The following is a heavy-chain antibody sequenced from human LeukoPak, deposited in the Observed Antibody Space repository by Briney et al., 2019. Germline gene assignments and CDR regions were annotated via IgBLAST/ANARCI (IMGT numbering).Heavy chain of an antibody. J-gene: IGHJ4*02. Sequence: SSETLSLTCTVSGGSISSSSYYWGWIRQPPGKGLEWIGSIYYSGSTYYNPSLKSRVTISVDTSKNQFSLKLSSVTAADTAVYYCARQRRYCSRTSCYAFDYWGQGTLVTVSS. CDR2: IYYSGST. CDR3: ARQRRYCSRTSCYAFDY. CDR1: GGSISSSSYY. V-gene: IGHV4-39*01. D-gene: IGHD2-2*01.